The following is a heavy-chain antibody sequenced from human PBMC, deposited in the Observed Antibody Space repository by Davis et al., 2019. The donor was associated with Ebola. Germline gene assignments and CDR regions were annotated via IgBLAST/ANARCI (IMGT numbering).Heavy chain of an antibody. CDR3: ARDFMVMGGWFDP. V-gene: IGHV3-21*01. Sequence: PGGSLRLSCAASGFSFSSYSMNWVRQAPGKGLEWVSSISSSSSYIYYADSVKGRFTISRDNAKNSLYLQMNSLRAEDTAVYYCARDFMVMGGWFDPWGQGTLVTVSS. CDR2: ISSSSSYI. D-gene: IGHD3-10*01. J-gene: IGHJ5*02. CDR1: GFSFSSYS.